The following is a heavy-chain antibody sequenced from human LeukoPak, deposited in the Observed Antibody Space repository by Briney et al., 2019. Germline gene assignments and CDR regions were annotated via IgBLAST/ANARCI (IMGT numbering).Heavy chain of an antibody. D-gene: IGHD3-22*01. CDR2: IWYDGSNK. CDR1: GFTFSSYG. J-gene: IGHJ5*02. V-gene: IGHV3-33*01. CDR3: ARGDYYDSSGYYP. Sequence: PGGSLRLSCAASGFTFSSYGMHWVRQAPGKGLEWVAVIWYDGSNKYYADSVKGRFTISRDNSKNTLYLQMNSLRAEDTAVYYCARGDYYDSSGYYPWGQGTLVTVSS.